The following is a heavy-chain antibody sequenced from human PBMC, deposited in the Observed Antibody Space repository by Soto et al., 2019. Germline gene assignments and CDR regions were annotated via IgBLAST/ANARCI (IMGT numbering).Heavy chain of an antibody. CDR3: ARDGVTYYDILTGYWIPYYFDY. CDR1: GYTFTSYG. V-gene: IGHV1-18*04. J-gene: IGHJ4*02. D-gene: IGHD3-9*01. Sequence: VKVSFKASGYTFTSYGISWVRQAPGQGLEWMGWISAYNGNTNYAQKLQGRVTMTTDTSTSTAYMELRSLRSDDTAVYYCARDGVTYYDILTGYWIPYYFDYWGQGTLVTVSS. CDR2: ISAYNGNT.